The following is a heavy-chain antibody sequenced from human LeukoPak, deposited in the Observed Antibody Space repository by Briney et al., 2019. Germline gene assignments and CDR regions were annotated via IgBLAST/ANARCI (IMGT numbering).Heavy chain of an antibody. D-gene: IGHD3-16*02. Sequence: GGSLRLSCAASGFTFSSYAMHWVRQAPGKGLEWVAVISYDGSNKYYADSVKGRFTISRDNSKNTLYLQMNSLRAEDTAVYYCARPELRLGELSFYDAFDIRGQGTMVTVSS. CDR1: GFTFSSYA. V-gene: IGHV3-30-3*01. CDR2: ISYDGSNK. CDR3: ARPELRLGELSFYDAFDI. J-gene: IGHJ3*02.